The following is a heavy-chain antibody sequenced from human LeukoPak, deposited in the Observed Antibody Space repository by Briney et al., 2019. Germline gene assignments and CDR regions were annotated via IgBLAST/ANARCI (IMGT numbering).Heavy chain of an antibody. CDR3: ARDQEYYDSSGYYYRHFDY. V-gene: IGHV3-7*01. Sequence: PGGSLRLSCAASGFTFSSYWMSWVRQAPGKGLEWVANIKLLGSEKYYVDSVKGRFTISRDNAKNSLYLQMNSLRAEDTAVYYCARDQEYYDSSGYYYRHFDYWGQGTLVTVSS. CDR1: GFTFSSYW. CDR2: IKLLGSEK. J-gene: IGHJ4*02. D-gene: IGHD3-22*01.